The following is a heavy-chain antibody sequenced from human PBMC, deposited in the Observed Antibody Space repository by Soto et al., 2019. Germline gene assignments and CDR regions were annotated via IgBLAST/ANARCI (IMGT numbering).Heavy chain of an antibody. CDR1: GYTFTNYA. CDR2: INTGNGNT. D-gene: IGHD2-15*01. CDR3: ARDISGYCSGGNCYWFEFDY. Sequence: GASVKFSCKASGYTFTNYAIHWVRQAPGQRLEWMGWINTGNGNTKNSQKFQGRVTITRDTSASTAYMELSSLRPEDTAVYYCARDISGYCSGGNCYWFEFDYWGQGTLVTVSS. V-gene: IGHV1-3*04. J-gene: IGHJ4*02.